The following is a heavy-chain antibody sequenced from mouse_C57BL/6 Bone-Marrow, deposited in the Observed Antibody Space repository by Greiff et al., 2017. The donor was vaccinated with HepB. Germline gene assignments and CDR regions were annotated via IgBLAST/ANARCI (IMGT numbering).Heavy chain of an antibody. CDR3: ARRAGAY. V-gene: IGHV5-12*01. CDR2: ISNGGGST. Sequence: DVQLQESGGGLVQPGGSLKLSCAASGFTFSDYYMYWVRQTPEKRLEWVAYISNGGGSTYYPDTVKGRFTISRDNAKNTLYLQMSRLKSEDTAMYYCARRAGAYWGQGTLVTVSA. CDR1: GFTFSDYY. J-gene: IGHJ3*01.